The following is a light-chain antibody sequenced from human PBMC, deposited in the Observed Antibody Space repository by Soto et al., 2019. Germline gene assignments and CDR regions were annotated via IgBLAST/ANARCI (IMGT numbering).Light chain of an antibody. CDR1: QSVSSD. J-gene: IGKJ3*01. CDR3: QQSYTSPPFT. Sequence: EIVMTQSPATLSMFPGERATLSCRASQSVSSDLAWYQQKPGQAPRLLIYGAFTRATGVPARFSGSGSGTEFTLTISSLQSEDSAVYYCQQSYTSPPFTFGPGTKVDIK. V-gene: IGKV3-15*01. CDR2: GAF.